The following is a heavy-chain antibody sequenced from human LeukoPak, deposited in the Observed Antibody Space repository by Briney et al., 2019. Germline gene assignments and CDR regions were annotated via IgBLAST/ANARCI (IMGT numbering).Heavy chain of an antibody. Sequence: SETLSLTCAVSGYSISSGYYWGWIRQPPGKGLEWIGEINHSGSTNYNPSLKSRVTISVDTSKNQFSLKLSSVTAADTAVYYCARGGSGYDSNPYFDYWGQGTLVTVSS. D-gene: IGHD5-12*01. CDR3: ARGGSGYDSNPYFDY. CDR1: GYSISSGYY. CDR2: INHSGST. J-gene: IGHJ4*02. V-gene: IGHV4-38-2*01.